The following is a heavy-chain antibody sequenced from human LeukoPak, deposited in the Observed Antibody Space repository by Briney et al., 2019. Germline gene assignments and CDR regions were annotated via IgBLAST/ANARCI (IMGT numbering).Heavy chain of an antibody. CDR2: IKSKTDGGTT. V-gene: IGHV3-15*01. Sequence: GGSLRLSCAASGFTFSNAWMSWVRQAPGKGLEWVGRIKSKTDGGTTDYAAPVKGRFTISRDDSKNTLYLQMNSLKTEDTAVYYCTTDCGGDCYLYYFDYWGQGTLVTVSS. CDR1: GFTFSNAW. CDR3: TTDCGGDCYLYYFDY. D-gene: IGHD2-21*02. J-gene: IGHJ4*02.